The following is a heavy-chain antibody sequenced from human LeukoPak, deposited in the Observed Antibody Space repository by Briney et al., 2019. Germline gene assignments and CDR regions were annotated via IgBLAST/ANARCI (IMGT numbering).Heavy chain of an antibody. Sequence: GGSLRLSCAASGFTFSSYAMSWVRQAPGKGLEWVSGISGSGGSTFFADSVKGRFTISRDSSKNTMNLQMNSLRAEDTAVYYCAKDRGFSGSSTFDFWGQGTMVTVSS. V-gene: IGHV3-23*01. D-gene: IGHD1-26*01. CDR3: AKDRGFSGSSTFDF. CDR1: GFTFSSYA. CDR2: ISGSGGST. J-gene: IGHJ3*01.